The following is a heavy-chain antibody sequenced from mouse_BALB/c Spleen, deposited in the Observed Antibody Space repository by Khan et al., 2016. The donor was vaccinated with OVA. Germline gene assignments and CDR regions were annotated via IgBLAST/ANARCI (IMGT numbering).Heavy chain of an antibody. CDR1: GYAFTNNG. Sequence: QIQLVQSGPELKKPGATVKISCKASGYAFTNNGMNWARQAPGKGLKWMGWINPYTGEPTYDADFKGRFAFSLETSASTAYLQLTNLENADSFTYCCARVGYSRTMDYWGQGTSFTVSS. D-gene: IGHD2-14*01. CDR3: ARVGYSRTMDY. V-gene: IGHV9-3-1*01. J-gene: IGHJ4*01. CDR2: INPYTGEP.